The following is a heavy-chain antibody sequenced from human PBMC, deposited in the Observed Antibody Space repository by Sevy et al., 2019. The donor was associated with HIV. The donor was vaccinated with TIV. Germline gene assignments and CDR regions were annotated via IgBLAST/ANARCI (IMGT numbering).Heavy chain of an antibody. V-gene: IGHV3-23*01. CDR2: ISGSGGST. D-gene: IGHD5-18*01. CDR3: AKEAAMGYV. Sequence: GGSLRLSCAASGFTFSSYVMSWVRQAPGKGLEWVSTISGSGGSTYYADSVKGRFTNSRDNSKNTVYLQMNTLRAEDTAVYYCAKEAAMGYVWGQGTTVTVSS. CDR1: GFTFSSYV. J-gene: IGHJ6*02.